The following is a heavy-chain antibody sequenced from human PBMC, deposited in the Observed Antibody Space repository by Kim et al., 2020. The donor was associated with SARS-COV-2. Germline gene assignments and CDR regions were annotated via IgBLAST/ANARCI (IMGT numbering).Heavy chain of an antibody. CDR2: VSAYNGNT. CDR3: VREGRDCRDATCYRGAFDM. CDR1: GYTFTIYG. V-gene: IGHV1-18*01. J-gene: IGHJ3*02. Sequence: ASVKVSCKASGYTFTIYGFSWVRQAPGQGLEWMGWVSAYNGNTNYAQKFQGRVTMTTDTSTSTVYMELMSLRSDDTAVYYCVREGRDCRDATCYRGAFDMWGQGTMVTVSS. D-gene: IGHD2-15*01.